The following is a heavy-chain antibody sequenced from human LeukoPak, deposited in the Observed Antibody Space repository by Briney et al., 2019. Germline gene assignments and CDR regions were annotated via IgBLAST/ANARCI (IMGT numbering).Heavy chain of an antibody. CDR2: INSDGSST. CDR1: GFTFSSYW. Sequence: GGPLRLSCAASGFTFSSYWMHWVRQAPGKGLVWVSRINSDGSSTSYADSVKGRFTISRDNAKNTLYLQMNSLRAEDTAVYYCARPGYCSGGSCYGVDYWGQGTLVSVSS. CDR3: ARPGYCSGGSCYGVDY. V-gene: IGHV3-74*01. J-gene: IGHJ4*02. D-gene: IGHD2-15*01.